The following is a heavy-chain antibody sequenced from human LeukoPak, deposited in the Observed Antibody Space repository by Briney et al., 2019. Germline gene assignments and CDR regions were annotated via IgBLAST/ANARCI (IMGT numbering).Heavy chain of an antibody. CDR3: ARGALGNDFWSGYSDY. D-gene: IGHD3-3*01. CDR1: GGTFSIYA. Sequence: SVKVSCKSSGGTFSIYAISWVRQPPGQGLGWMGGIITIFGTANYAQKFQGRVTITTDESTSTAYMELSSLRSEDTAVYYCARGALGNDFWSGYSDYWGQGTLVTVSS. CDR2: IITIFGTA. V-gene: IGHV1-69*05. J-gene: IGHJ4*02.